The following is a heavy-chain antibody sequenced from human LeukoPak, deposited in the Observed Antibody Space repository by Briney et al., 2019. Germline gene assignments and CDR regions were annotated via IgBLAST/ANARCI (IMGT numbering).Heavy chain of an antibody. CDR1: GGSLSGYY. Sequence: SETLSLTCGVYGGSLSGYYWNWIRQPPGKGLEWIGEINHSGITKYSPSLKSRVTLSIDTAKNQFSLKVNSVTAADTAVYYCARDRVYSSSWYWGQGTLVTVSS. J-gene: IGHJ4*02. D-gene: IGHD6-13*01. CDR2: INHSGIT. V-gene: IGHV4-34*01. CDR3: ARDRVYSSSWY.